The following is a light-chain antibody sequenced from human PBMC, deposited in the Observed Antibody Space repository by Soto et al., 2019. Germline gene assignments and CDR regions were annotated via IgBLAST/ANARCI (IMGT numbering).Light chain of an antibody. CDR2: GAS. V-gene: IGKV3-20*01. J-gene: IGKJ2*01. CDR1: HSISSSY. Sequence: EIVLTQSPGTLSLSPGERATLSCRASHSISSSYLAWYQQRPGQAPRLLIYGASSRATGIPDRFSGGGSGTDFTLTIRILEPEDVAVYYCQQFGSLLYTFGQGTKLEIK. CDR3: QQFGSLLYT.